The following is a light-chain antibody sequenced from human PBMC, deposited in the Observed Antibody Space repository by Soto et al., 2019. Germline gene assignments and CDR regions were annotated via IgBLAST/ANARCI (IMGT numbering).Light chain of an antibody. V-gene: IGLV1-40*01. CDR3: QSYDSSLSGWV. Sequence: QSVLTQPPSVSGAPGQRVTISCSGTSFNTGAGYDVHWYQQLPVTAPKLLIYTNNNRPSGVPDRFSGSKSGTSASLAITGLQAEDEADYYCQSYDSSLSGWVFGGGTKLTVL. J-gene: IGLJ3*02. CDR1: SFNTGAGYD. CDR2: TNN.